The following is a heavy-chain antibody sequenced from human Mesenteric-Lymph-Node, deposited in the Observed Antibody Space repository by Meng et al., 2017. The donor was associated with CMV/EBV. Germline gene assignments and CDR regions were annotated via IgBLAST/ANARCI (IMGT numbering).Heavy chain of an antibody. CDR1: GYTFTGYY. V-gene: IGHV1-2*02. CDR3: ARLRSYCTSITCFSFDP. D-gene: IGHD2/OR15-2a*01. CDR2: INPNSGGT. J-gene: IGHJ5*02. Sequence: ASVKVSCKASGYTFTGYYMHWVRQAPGQGLEWMGWINPNSGGTNYAQKFQGRVTMTRDTSINTAFLELTSLTSDDTAVYYCARLRSYCTSITCFSFDPWGQGTLVTVSS.